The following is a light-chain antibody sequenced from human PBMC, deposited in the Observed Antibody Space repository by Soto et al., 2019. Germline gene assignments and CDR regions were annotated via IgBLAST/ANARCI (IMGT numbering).Light chain of an antibody. J-gene: IGLJ2*01. Sequence: SYELTQPPSVSVAPGQTARITCGGTNIGSKSVHWYQQKPGQAPVLVVYDDSDRPSGIPERFSGSNSGNTATLTISRVEAGDEADYYCQVWDSSSDPPVVFGGGTQLTVL. CDR3: QVWDSSSDPPVV. CDR2: DDS. V-gene: IGLV3-21*02. CDR1: NIGSKS.